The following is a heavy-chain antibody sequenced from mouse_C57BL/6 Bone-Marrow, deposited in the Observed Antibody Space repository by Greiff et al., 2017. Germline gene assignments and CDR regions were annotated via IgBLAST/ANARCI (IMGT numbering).Heavy chain of an antibody. CDR2: INPNNGGT. CDR3: ARNRYYGSSYKYFDY. Sequence: EVQLQQSGPELVKPGASVKISCKASGYTFTDYYMNWVKQSHGKSLEWIGDINPNNGGTSYNQKFKGKATLTVDKSSSTAYMELRSLTSEDSAVYYCARNRYYGSSYKYFDYWGQGTTLTVSS. V-gene: IGHV1-26*01. D-gene: IGHD1-1*01. J-gene: IGHJ2*01. CDR1: GYTFTDYY.